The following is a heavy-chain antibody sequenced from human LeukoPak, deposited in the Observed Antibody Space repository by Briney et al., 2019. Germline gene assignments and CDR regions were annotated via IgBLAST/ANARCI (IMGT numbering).Heavy chain of an antibody. CDR1: GGSISGYY. CDR3: ARVADQNWYFDL. V-gene: IGHV4-59*01. Sequence: SETLSLTCTVSGGSISGYYWSWIRQPPEKGLEWIGFIYYSGSTRYNSSLKSRVTISVDTSKNQFSLKLSSVTAADTAVYYCARVADQNWYFDLWGRGTLVTVSS. CDR2: IYYSGST. J-gene: IGHJ2*01.